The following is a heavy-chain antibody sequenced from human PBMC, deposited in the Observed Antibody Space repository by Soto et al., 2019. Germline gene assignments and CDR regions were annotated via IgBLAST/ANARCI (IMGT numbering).Heavy chain of an antibody. J-gene: IGHJ6*02. Sequence: GGSLRLSCAASGFTFSSYSMNWVRQAPGKGLEWVSSISSSSSYIYYADSVKGRFTISRDNAKNSLYLQMNSLRAEDTAVYYCARDLRGGDTATEMEHYYYYYGMDVWGQGTTVTVSS. CDR3: ARDLRGGDTATEMEHYYYYYGMDV. CDR2: ISSSSSYI. V-gene: IGHV3-21*01. D-gene: IGHD5-18*01. CDR1: GFTFSSYS.